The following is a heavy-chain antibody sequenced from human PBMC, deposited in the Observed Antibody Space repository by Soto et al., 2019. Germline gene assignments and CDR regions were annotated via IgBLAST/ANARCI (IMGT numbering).Heavy chain of an antibody. CDR2: ISGSGGST. Sequence: GGFLRLSCAASGFTFSSYAMSWVRQAPGKGLEWVSAISGSGGSTYYADSVKGRFTISRDNSKNTLYLQMNSLRAEDTAVYYCAKAGGYYTIYYFDYWGQGTLVNVSS. CDR3: AKAGGYYTIYYFDY. J-gene: IGHJ4*02. V-gene: IGHV3-23*01. D-gene: IGHD3-22*01. CDR1: GFTFSSYA.